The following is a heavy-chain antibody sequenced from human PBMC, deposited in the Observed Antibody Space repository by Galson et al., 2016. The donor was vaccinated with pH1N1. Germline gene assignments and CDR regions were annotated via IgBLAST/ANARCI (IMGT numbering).Heavy chain of an antibody. D-gene: IGHD3-3*01. CDR3: AMDALEWLIISGHRVELNWFDS. J-gene: IGHJ5*01. CDR1: GGSISSDSGY. CDR2: VSGTGTT. Sequence: TLSLTCTVSGGSISSDSGYWTWIRQPAGKGLEWIGRVSGTGTTNYNPSLKSRVTISIDSSKNQFSLKMVSVTAADTAVYFCAMDALEWLIISGHRVELNWFDSWGQGTLVTVSS. V-gene: IGHV4-61*02.